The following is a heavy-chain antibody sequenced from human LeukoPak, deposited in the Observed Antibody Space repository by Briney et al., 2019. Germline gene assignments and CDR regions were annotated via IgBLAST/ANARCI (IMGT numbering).Heavy chain of an antibody. CDR3: AREGGYDSGFDY. CDR1: GGSISSSYYY. CDR2: IYSSGST. D-gene: IGHD5-12*01. Sequence: SETLSLTCTVSGGSISSSYYYWGWIRQPPGKGLEWIGSIYSSGSTYYNPSLKSRVTISVDTSKNQFSLKLSSVTAADTAVYYCAREGGYDSGFDYWGQGTLVTVSS. V-gene: IGHV4-39*02. J-gene: IGHJ4*02.